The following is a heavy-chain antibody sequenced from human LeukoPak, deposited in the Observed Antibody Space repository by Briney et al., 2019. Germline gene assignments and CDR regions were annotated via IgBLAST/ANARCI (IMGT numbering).Heavy chain of an antibody. Sequence: ASVKVSCKASGGTFSSYAFSWVRQAPGQGLEWMGGIIPIFGTTNYAQKFQGRVTITADESTSTAYMELSSLRSEDTAVYYCAREALKLDDFWSGYGGNWFDPWGQGTLVTVFS. CDR3: AREALKLDDFWSGYGGNWFDP. D-gene: IGHD3-3*01. CDR1: GGTFSSYA. V-gene: IGHV1-69*13. CDR2: IIPIFGTT. J-gene: IGHJ5*02.